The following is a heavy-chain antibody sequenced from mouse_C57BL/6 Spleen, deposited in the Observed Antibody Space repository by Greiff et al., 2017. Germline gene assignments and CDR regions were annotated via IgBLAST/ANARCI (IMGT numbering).Heavy chain of an antibody. D-gene: IGHD2-2*01. V-gene: IGHV14-4*01. CDR1: GFNIKDDY. CDR3: TTFGYDGFDY. J-gene: IGHJ2*01. CDR2: IDPENGDT. Sequence: VQLQQSGAELVRPGASVKLSCTASGFNIKDDYMHWVKQRPEQGLEWIGWIDPENGDTEYASKFQGKATITADTSSNTAYLQLSSLTSEDTAVYYCTTFGYDGFDYWGQGTTLTVSS.